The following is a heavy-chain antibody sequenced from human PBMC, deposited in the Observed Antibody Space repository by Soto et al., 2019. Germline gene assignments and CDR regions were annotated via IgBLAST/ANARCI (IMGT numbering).Heavy chain of an antibody. CDR3: ASEPTSAYNAYGVRFDY. J-gene: IGHJ4*02. CDR2: INQDGSDK. CDR1: GFTFSNYW. V-gene: IGHV3-7*01. Sequence: EVQLVESGGGLVQPGGSLRLSCTASGFTFSNYWMSWVRQAPGKGLEWVANINQDGSDKYYVDSVKGRFTISRDNAKNSLYLHMNSLRAEDTAVYYCASEPTSAYNAYGVRFDYWGQGTLVTVSS. D-gene: IGHD4-17*01.